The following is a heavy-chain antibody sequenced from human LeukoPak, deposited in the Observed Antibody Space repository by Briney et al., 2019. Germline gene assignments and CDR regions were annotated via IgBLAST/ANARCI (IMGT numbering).Heavy chain of an antibody. J-gene: IGHJ4*02. Sequence: SVKVSCKASGGTFSSYAISWVRQAPGQGLEWMGGIIPIFGTANYAQKFQGRVTITADESTSTAYMELSSLRSKDTAVYYCASSFYDSSGYYVSSYWGQGTLVTVSS. CDR1: GGTFSSYA. CDR3: ASSFYDSSGYYVSSY. D-gene: IGHD3-22*01. CDR2: IIPIFGTA. V-gene: IGHV1-69*13.